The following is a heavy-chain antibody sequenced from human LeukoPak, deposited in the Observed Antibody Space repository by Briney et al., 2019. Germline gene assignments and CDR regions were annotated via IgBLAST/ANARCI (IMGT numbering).Heavy chain of an antibody. Sequence: PSQTLSLTCTVSGGSISSGSYYWSWIRQPAGKGLEWIGRIYTSGSTNYNPSLKSRVTISVDTSKNQFSLKLSSVTAADTAVYYCASTPPAYSSGWSYHFDYWGQGTLVTVSS. J-gene: IGHJ4*02. V-gene: IGHV4-61*02. CDR2: IYTSGST. D-gene: IGHD6-19*01. CDR3: ASTPPAYSSGWSYHFDY. CDR1: GGSISSGSYY.